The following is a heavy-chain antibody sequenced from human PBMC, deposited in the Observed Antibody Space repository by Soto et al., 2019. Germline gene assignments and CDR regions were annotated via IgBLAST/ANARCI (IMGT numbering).Heavy chain of an antibody. CDR2: IYYSGST. Sequence: SETLSLTCTVSGGSISSYYWSWIRQPPGKGLEWIGYIYYSGSTYYNPSLKSRVTTSVDTSRNQFSLKLSSVTAADTAVYYCARSDGRYWGQGTLVTVSS. V-gene: IGHV4-59*01. CDR3: ARSDGRY. CDR1: GGSISSYY. J-gene: IGHJ4*02.